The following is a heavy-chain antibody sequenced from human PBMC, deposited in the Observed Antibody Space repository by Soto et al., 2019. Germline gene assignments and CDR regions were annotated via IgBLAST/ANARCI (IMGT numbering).Heavy chain of an antibody. D-gene: IGHD2-21*01. CDR1: GFTFGSHG. J-gene: IGHJ6*02. CDR2: ISYDETNE. CDR3: AKDLRTTISDYGMDV. Sequence: QVQLVESGGGLVQPGGSLRLTCVASGFTFGSHGMHWVRQAPGKGLEWVAVISYDETNEYYVDSVKGRFTISRDNSKSTLYRQMNRLRPDDTAVYKCAKDLRTTISDYGMDVWGQGTTVTVSS. V-gene: IGHV3-30*18.